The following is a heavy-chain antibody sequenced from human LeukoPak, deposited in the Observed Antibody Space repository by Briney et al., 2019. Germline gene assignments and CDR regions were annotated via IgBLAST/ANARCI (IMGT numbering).Heavy chain of an antibody. V-gene: IGHV1-18*01. Sequence: ASVKVSCKASGYTFTSYGISWARQAPGQGLEWMGWISAYNGNTNYAQKLQGRVTMTTDTSTSTAYMELRSLRSDDTAVYYCARDPVPYYYGSGSYLDYWGQGTLVTVSS. D-gene: IGHD3-10*01. J-gene: IGHJ4*02. CDR3: ARDPVPYYYGSGSYLDY. CDR2: ISAYNGNT. CDR1: GYTFTSYG.